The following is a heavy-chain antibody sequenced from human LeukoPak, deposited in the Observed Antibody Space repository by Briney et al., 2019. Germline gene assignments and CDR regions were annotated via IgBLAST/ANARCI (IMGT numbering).Heavy chain of an antibody. CDR3: TRGLGYCSGGSCYGGY. Sequence: GGSLRLSCTASGFTFGDYAMSWVRQAPGKGLEWVGFIRSKAYGGTTEYAASVKGRFTISRDDSKSIAYLQMNSLKTEDTAVYYCTRGLGYCSGGSCYGGYWGQGTLVTVSS. CDR2: IRSKAYGGTT. V-gene: IGHV3-49*04. D-gene: IGHD2-15*01. J-gene: IGHJ4*02. CDR1: GFTFGDYA.